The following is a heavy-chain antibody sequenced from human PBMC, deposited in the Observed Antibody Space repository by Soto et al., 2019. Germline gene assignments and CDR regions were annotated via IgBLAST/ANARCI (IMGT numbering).Heavy chain of an antibody. CDR1: GFTFSSYG. D-gene: IGHD6-19*01. J-gene: IGHJ3*02. CDR3: ARFLGIAVATDAFDI. Sequence: GGSLRLSCAASGFTFSSYGMHWVRQAPGKGLEWVAVISYDGSNKYYADSVKGRFTISRDNSKNTLYLQMNSLRSEDTAVYYCARFLGIAVATDAFDIWGQGTMVTVSS. V-gene: IGHV3-30*03. CDR2: ISYDGSNK.